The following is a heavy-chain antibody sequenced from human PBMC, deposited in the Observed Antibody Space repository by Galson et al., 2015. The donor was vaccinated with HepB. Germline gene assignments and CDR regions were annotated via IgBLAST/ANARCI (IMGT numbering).Heavy chain of an antibody. CDR1: GFTFSRYA. CDR2: LPDSGGKQ. D-gene: IGHD6-19*01. J-gene: IGHJ5*02. V-gene: IGHV3-23*01. Sequence: SLRLSCAASGFTFSRYAMTWVRQAPGKGLEWAYRLPDSGGKQEYADSVKGRFTISRDNSKNTLYLHMNSLRAEDTAIYYCVKDHIALAGSRGRGLDPWGQGTLVTVSS. CDR3: VKDHIALAGSRGRGLDP.